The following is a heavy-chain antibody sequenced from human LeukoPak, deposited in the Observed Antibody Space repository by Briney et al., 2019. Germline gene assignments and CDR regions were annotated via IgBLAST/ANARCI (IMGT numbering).Heavy chain of an antibody. CDR3: ARHLHGSGTWDWFDP. D-gene: IGHD3-10*01. J-gene: IGHJ5*02. Sequence: SETLSLTCTVSGGSISSYYWSWIRQPPGKGLEWIGRVYTNGNTNYNPSLKSRATMSQDPSKNQSSLKRNSVPAGDSAMYYGARHLHGSGTWDWFDPWGQGTLVTVSS. V-gene: IGHV4-4*07. CDR2: VYTNGNT. CDR1: GGSISSYY.